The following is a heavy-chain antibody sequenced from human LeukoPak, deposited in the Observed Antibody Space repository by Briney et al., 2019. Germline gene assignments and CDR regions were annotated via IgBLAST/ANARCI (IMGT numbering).Heavy chain of an antibody. Sequence: PGGSLRLSCAASGFTVSSNYMNWVRQAPGKGLEWVSVIYSGGSTYYADSVKGRFTISRDNSKNTLYLQMNSLRAEDTAVYYCARDCLVGGTEIASTCLDYWGQGTLVTVSS. CDR2: IYSGGST. D-gene: IGHD1-26*01. J-gene: IGHJ4*02. CDR3: ARDCLVGGTEIASTCLDY. CDR1: GFTVSSNY. V-gene: IGHV3-66*01.